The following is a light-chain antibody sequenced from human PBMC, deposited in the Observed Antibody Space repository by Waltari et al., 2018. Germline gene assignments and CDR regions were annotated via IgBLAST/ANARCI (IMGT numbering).Light chain of an antibody. Sequence: ETVMTQSPATLSVSPGERATLSCRTSETVSTNLAWYQHKSGQAPRRLIYAASTRATGIPARFSGSGSGTEFTLTISSLQSEDFAVYYCQQYNNWPPGTFGQGTKLEI. J-gene: IGKJ2*01. CDR2: AAS. V-gene: IGKV3-15*01. CDR3: QQYNNWPPGT. CDR1: ETVSTN.